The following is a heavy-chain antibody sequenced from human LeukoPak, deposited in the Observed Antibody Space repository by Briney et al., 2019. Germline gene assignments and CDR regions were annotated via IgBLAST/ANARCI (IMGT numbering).Heavy chain of an antibody. Sequence: SQTLSLTCAISGDSVSSNSAAWNWIRQSPSRGLEWLGRTYYRSKWYNDYAVSVKSRITINPDTSKNQFSLQLNSVTPEDTAVYYCAREGDGRGGSDGGEYFDYWGQGTLVTVSS. J-gene: IGHJ4*02. CDR1: GDSVSSNSAA. CDR3: AREGDGRGGSDGGEYFDY. D-gene: IGHD5-12*01. CDR2: TYYRSKWYN. V-gene: IGHV6-1*01.